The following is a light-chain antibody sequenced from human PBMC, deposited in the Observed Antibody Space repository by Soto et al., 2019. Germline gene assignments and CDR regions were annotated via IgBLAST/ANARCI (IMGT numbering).Light chain of an antibody. V-gene: IGKV2-24*01. J-gene: IGKJ2*01. CDR2: KLS. CDR3: MQATQFPYT. Sequence: DIVMTQTPLSSPVALGQPASISCRSSQNLAHSDGNTYLSWLHQWPGQPPRLLIYKLSNRFSEVPDRISGSGAGTEFTLKISRVEAEDVGVYYCMQATQFPYTFGQGTKLEIK. CDR1: QNLAHSDGNTY.